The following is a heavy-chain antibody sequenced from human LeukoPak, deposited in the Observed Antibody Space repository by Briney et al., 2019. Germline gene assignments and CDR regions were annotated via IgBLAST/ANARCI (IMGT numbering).Heavy chain of an antibody. CDR1: GFTVSSNY. CDR3: VRGGPSAWS. D-gene: IGHD2-15*01. V-gene: IGHV3-53*01. Sequence: GGSLRLSCAASGFTVSSNYMSWVRQAPGKGLEWVSVIYSGGSTYYADSVKGRFTISRDDAKNTVYLQMNNLRAEDTAVYYCVRGGPSAWSWGQGTLVTVSS. CDR2: IYSGGST. J-gene: IGHJ5*02.